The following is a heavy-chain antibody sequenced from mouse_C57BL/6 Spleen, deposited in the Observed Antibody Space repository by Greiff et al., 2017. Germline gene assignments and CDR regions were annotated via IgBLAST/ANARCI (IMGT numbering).Heavy chain of an antibody. CDR2: ISSGGST. CDR1: GFTFSSYA. D-gene: IGHD1-1*02. V-gene: IGHV5-6-5*01. Sequence: EVKLMESGGGLVKPGGSLKLSCAASGFTFSSYAMSWVRQTPEKRLEWVASISSGGSTYYPDSVKGRFTISRDNARNILYLQMSSLRSEDTAMYYCARGRGGSYYYAMDYWGQGTSVTVSS. CDR3: ARGRGGSYYYAMDY. J-gene: IGHJ4*01.